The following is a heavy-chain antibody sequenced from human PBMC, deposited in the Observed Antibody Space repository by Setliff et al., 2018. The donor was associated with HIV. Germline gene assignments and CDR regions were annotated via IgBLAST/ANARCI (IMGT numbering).Heavy chain of an antibody. CDR1: GYTFTSYI. V-gene: IGHV1-18*01. Sequence: ASVKVSCKASGYTFTSYIINWIRQAPGQGLEWVGWISPSNGNTNYAQKVQGRVTMTTDTSTSTAYMELRSLRSDDTAVYYCARERRGFDYWGQGTLVTVSS. CDR3: ARERRGFDY. J-gene: IGHJ4*02. CDR2: ISPSNGNT.